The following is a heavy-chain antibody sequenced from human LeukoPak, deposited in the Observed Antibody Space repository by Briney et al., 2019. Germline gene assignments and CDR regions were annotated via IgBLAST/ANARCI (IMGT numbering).Heavy chain of an antibody. D-gene: IGHD6-13*01. CDR1: GFTFSSYG. V-gene: IGHV3-30*02. Sequence: GGSLRLSCAASGFTFSSYGMHWVRQAPGKGLEWVAFIRYDGSNKYYADSVKGRFTISRDNSKNTLYLQMNSLRAEDTAVYYCAKGYSSSWHQRPFFDYWGQGTLVTVSS. CDR3: AKGYSSSWHQRPFFDY. J-gene: IGHJ4*02. CDR2: IRYDGSNK.